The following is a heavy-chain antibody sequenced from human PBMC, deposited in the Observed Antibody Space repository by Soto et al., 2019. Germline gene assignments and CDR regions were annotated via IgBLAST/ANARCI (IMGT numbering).Heavy chain of an antibody. Sequence: LRLSCGASGFTSGTYGMHWVRQAPGKGLEWVAVIWYDGSTKYYAESVKGRFTISRDNSKNTLYLQMNSLRAEDTAVYYCARDSLSSTYYLDYWGQGTLVTVSS. D-gene: IGHD2-2*01. J-gene: IGHJ4*02. V-gene: IGHV3-33*01. CDR3: ARDSLSSTYYLDY. CDR2: IWYDGSTK. CDR1: GFTSGTYG.